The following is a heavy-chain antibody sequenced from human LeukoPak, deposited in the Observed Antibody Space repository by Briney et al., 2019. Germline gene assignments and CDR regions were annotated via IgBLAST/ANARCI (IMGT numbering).Heavy chain of an antibody. CDR1: GGSISTSNYY. CDR2: IYSSGST. D-gene: IGHD5-12*01. V-gene: IGHV4-61*02. Sequence: PSETLSLTCTVSGGSISTSNYYWSWIRQPAGKGLEWIGRIYSSGSTNYNPSLKSRVTMSVDTSKNQFSLNLSSVTAADTAVYYCARDLGGYDIIYNWFDPWGQGTLVTVSS. CDR3: ARDLGGYDIIYNWFDP. J-gene: IGHJ5*02.